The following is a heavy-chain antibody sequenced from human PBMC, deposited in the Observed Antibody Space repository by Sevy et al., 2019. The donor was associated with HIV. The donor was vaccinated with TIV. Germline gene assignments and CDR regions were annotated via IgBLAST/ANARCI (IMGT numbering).Heavy chain of an antibody. J-gene: IGHJ4*02. D-gene: IGHD3-16*01. CDR1: GFTFSVYW. Sequence: GGSLRLSCAASGFTFSVYWMNWVRQAPGKGLEWVANIKGDGSEKHYVDSLEGRFTISRDNGKNLLYLKMNSLSVEDTAVYYCAHATIGRFDSWGQGTLVTVSS. CDR2: IKGDGSEK. CDR3: AHATIGRFDS. V-gene: IGHV3-7*01.